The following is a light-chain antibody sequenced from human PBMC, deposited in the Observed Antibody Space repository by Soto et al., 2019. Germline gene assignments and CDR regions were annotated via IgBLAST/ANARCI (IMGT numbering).Light chain of an antibody. Sequence: QSVLTQPASVSGSPGQSITISCTGTSSDVGDYNSVSWYQQHPGKDPKLMIYEVSNRPSGVSNRFSGSKSGNTASLTISGLQAEDAADYYCSSYTSSSTYVVGTGTKVTVL. CDR3: SSYTSSSTYV. V-gene: IGLV2-14*01. CDR1: SSDVGDYNS. CDR2: EVS. J-gene: IGLJ1*01.